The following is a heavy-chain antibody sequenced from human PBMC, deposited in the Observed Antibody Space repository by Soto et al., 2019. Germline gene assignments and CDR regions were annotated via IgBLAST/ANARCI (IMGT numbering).Heavy chain of an antibody. Sequence: QVQMVQSGAAVKRPGASVKVSCKASGYTFTTYGITWVGKAPGPGLERMGWIRAYSGNTNYAQKLQGRLTVTTDTPVIPVYMALRSLRSDDTSVYYCARVVKAGAYGDYGSYYFDYWGHGTLVTVSS. V-gene: IGHV1-18*04. CDR2: IRAYSGNT. CDR3: ARVVKAGAYGDYGSYYFDY. D-gene: IGHD4-17*01. CDR1: GYTFTTYG. J-gene: IGHJ4*01.